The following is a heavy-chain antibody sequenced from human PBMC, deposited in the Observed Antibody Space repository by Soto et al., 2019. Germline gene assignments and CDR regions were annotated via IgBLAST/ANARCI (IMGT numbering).Heavy chain of an antibody. CDR3: ARLQFSNYPDY. Sequence: SETLSLTCTVSGCSISSYYWSWIRQPPGKGLEWIGYIYYSGSTNYNPSLKSRVTISVDTSKNQFSLKLSSVTAADTAVYYCARLQFSNYPDYWGPGTLVTVSS. CDR1: GCSISSYY. V-gene: IGHV4-59*01. D-gene: IGHD2-2*01. CDR2: IYYSGST. J-gene: IGHJ4*02.